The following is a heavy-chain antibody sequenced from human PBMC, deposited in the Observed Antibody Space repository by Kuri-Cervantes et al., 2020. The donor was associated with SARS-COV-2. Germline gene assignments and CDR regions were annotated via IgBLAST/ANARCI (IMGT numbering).Heavy chain of an antibody. V-gene: IGHV5-51*01. D-gene: IGHD3-22*01. CDR2: IYPGDSDT. Sequence: GGSLRLSCKGSGYSFTTYWIAWVRQMPGKGLEWMGVIYPGDSDTRYSPSFQGQVTLSSDRSISTAYLQWSSLKASDTAIYYCARHFRHKDWLIPEVSTYFDSWGQGTLVTVSS. CDR3: ARHFRHKDWLIPEVSTYFDS. CDR1: GYSFTTYW. J-gene: IGHJ4*02.